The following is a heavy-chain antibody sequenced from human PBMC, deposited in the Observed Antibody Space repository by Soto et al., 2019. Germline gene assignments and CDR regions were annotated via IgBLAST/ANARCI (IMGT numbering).Heavy chain of an antibody. CDR3: ARNGDFWSGYYRENYYYGMDV. J-gene: IGHJ6*02. D-gene: IGHD3-3*01. Sequence: PGESLKISCKGSGYSFTIYWIGWVRQMPGKGLEWMGIIYPGDSDTRYSPSFQGQVTISADKSISTAYLQWSSLKASDTAMYYCARNGDFWSGYYRENYYYGMDVWGQGTTVTVSS. CDR2: IYPGDSDT. CDR1: GYSFTIYW. V-gene: IGHV5-51*01.